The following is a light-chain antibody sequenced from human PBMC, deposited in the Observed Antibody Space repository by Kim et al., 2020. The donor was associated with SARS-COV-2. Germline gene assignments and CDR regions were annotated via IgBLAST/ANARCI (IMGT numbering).Light chain of an antibody. V-gene: IGKV1-9*01. CDR2: AAS. CDR3: QQLNSYPRT. J-gene: IGKJ1*01. Sequence: IQLTQSPSSLSASVGARVTITCRASQDISSDLAWCQQEPGKAPKLLIYAASTLQSGVPSRFSGSGSGTEFTLTISSLQLEDFSTYYCQQLNSYPRTFGQGTKVDIK. CDR1: QDISSD.